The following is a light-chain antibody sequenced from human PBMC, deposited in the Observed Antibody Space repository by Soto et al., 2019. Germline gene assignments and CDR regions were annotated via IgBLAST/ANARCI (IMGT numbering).Light chain of an antibody. CDR3: QQYNNWRWT. CDR2: GAS. V-gene: IGKV3D-15*01. J-gene: IGKJ1*01. Sequence: EIVMTQSPGTLSVSPGEIATLSCRASQSVSNNYLAWYQQKPGQAPRLLIYGASNRATGIPDRFSGSGSGTEFTLTISSLQSEDFAVYYCQQYNNWRWTFGQGTKVDIK. CDR1: QSVSNN.